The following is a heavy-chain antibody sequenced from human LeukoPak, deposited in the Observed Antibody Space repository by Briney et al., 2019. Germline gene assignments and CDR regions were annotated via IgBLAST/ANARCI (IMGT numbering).Heavy chain of an antibody. CDR1: GFTFSNAW. CDR2: IKSKTDGGTT. Sequence: GGSLRLSCAASGFTFSNAWMSWVRRAPGKGLEWVGRIKSKTDGGTTDYAAPVKGRFTISRDDSKNTLYLQMNSLKTEDTAVYYCTTDLQAEDIVVVPADYWGQGTLVTVSS. D-gene: IGHD2-2*01. J-gene: IGHJ4*02. CDR3: TTDLQAEDIVVVPADY. V-gene: IGHV3-15*01.